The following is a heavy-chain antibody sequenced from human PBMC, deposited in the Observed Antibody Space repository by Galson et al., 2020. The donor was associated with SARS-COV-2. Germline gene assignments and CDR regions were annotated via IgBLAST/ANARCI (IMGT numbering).Heavy chain of an antibody. Sequence: SETLSLTCNVSGDSISLYYWSWIRQPPGKGLEWIGNIHYSGSTNYNPSLKSRVSISVDTSKNQFSLKLSSVTAADSAVYYCARAAYGHCSGGRCFLYALDIWGQGTLVTVSS. CDR3: ARAAYGHCSGGRCFLYALDI. D-gene: IGHD2-15*01. J-gene: IGHJ4*02. CDR1: GDSISLYY. CDR2: IHYSGST. V-gene: IGHV4-59*01.